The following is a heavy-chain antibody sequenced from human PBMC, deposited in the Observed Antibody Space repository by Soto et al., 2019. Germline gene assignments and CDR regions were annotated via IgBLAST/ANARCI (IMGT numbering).Heavy chain of an antibody. V-gene: IGHV3-23*01. Sequence: EVQLLESGGDLVQPGGSLRLSCAASGFTFSTYAMNWVRQAPGKGLEWVSAVSGSGASTYYADSVKGRFIISRDNSKNTLYLQMNSVRADDTAVYYCAKGAIFGVVISHFDNWGQGTLVTVSS. J-gene: IGHJ4*02. CDR3: AKGAIFGVVISHFDN. CDR2: VSGSGAST. CDR1: GFTFSTYA. D-gene: IGHD3-3*01.